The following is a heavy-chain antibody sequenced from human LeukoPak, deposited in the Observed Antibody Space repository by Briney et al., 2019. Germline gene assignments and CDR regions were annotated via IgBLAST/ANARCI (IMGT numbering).Heavy chain of an antibody. CDR2: ISGSGGNT. D-gene: IGHD3-22*01. J-gene: IGHJ3*02. V-gene: IGHV3-23*01. Sequence: AGGSLRLSCAASGFTFSSYAMSWVRQAPGKGLEWVSAISGSGGNTYYADSGKGRFTIARDNSKNTMYLEMDSLRAEDTAVYYCAKLPYYYDSSGYYHDAFDIWGQGTMVTVSS. CDR3: AKLPYYYDSSGYYHDAFDI. CDR1: GFTFSSYA.